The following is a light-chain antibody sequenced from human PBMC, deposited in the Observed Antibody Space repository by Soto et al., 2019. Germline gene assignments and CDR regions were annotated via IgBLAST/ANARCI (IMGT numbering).Light chain of an antibody. CDR1: QSVGSY. V-gene: IGKV3-11*01. CDR3: QRRSDWPLT. J-gene: IGKJ4*01. CDR2: DVS. Sequence: EIVLTQSPATLYLSPGERATLSCRTSQSVGSYLAWYQQKPGQAPRLLIYDVSKRATGFPARFSGSGSGTDFTLTISSLEPEDFAVYFCQRRSDWPLTFGGGTKVEI.